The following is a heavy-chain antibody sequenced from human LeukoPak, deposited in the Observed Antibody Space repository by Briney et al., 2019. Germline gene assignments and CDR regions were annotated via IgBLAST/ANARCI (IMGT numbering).Heavy chain of an antibody. CDR3: ASGSGYYFDY. Sequence: GGSLRLSSAASGFTLSSNYMRWVRQAPGKGLEWVSVFYSGDTTYYADSVKGRFTISRDNSKNTLYLQMNSLRAEDTAVYYCASGSGYYFDYWGQGTLVTVSS. CDR1: GFTLSSNY. D-gene: IGHD3-10*01. V-gene: IGHV3-66*01. J-gene: IGHJ4*02. CDR2: FYSGDTT.